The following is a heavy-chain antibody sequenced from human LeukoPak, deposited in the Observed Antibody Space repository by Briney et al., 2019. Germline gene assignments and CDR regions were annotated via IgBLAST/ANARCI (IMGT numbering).Heavy chain of an antibody. CDR2: ISYDGSNK. D-gene: IGHD2-15*01. V-gene: IGHV3-30*04. Sequence: PGGSLRLSCAASGFTFSSYAMHRVRQAPGKGLEWVAVISYDGSNKYYADSVKGRFTISRDNSKNTLYLQMNSLRAEDTAVYYCARGGPIYCSGDSCYPGDYWGQGTLVTVSS. J-gene: IGHJ4*02. CDR3: ARGGPIYCSGDSCYPGDY. CDR1: GFTFSSYA.